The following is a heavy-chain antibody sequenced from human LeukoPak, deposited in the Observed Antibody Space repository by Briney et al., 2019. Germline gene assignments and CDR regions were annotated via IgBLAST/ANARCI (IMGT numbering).Heavy chain of an antibody. CDR3: AKEYSSGWYD. Sequence: GGSLRLSCAASGFTFSSYSMNWVRQAPGKGLEWVSSISSSSSYIYYADSVKGRFTISRDNSKNTLYLQMNSLRAEDTAVYYCAKEYSSGWYDWGQGTLVTVSS. CDR2: ISSSSSYI. J-gene: IGHJ4*02. V-gene: IGHV3-21*04. D-gene: IGHD6-19*01. CDR1: GFTFSSYS.